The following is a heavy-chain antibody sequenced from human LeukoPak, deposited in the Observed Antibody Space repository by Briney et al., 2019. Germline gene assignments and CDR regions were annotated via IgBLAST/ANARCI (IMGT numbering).Heavy chain of an antibody. Sequence: GESLKISCKGSGYSFTSYWISWVRQMPGKGLEWMGKIDPTDSYTKYSPSFQGHVTISAEKSISTAYLQWGSLKASDTAMYYCARQASHSSWYSGWGQGTLVTVSP. CDR3: ARQASHSSWYSG. J-gene: IGHJ4*02. CDR2: IDPTDSYT. V-gene: IGHV5-10-1*01. CDR1: GYSFTSYW. D-gene: IGHD2-15*01.